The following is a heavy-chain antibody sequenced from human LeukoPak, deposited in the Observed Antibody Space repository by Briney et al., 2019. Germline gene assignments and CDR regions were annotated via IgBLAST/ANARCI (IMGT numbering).Heavy chain of an antibody. CDR1: GYTFTNYA. V-gene: IGHV1-3*03. J-gene: IGHJ6*03. CDR2: INLVNGNT. D-gene: IGHD2-21*01. CDR3: ARGRGTIGSSRDFYFYYYMDI. Sequence: ASVKVSCKASGYTFTNYAMHWVRLAPGQRLQWMGWINLVNGNTKYSQYFEGRVTITRDTSASTVYMELSSLRPDDMAVYYCARGRGTIGSSRDFYFYYYMDIWGNGTTVTVSS.